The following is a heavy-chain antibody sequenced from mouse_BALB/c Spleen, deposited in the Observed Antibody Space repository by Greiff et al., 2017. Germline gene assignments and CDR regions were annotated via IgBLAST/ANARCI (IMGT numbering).Heavy chain of an antibody. CDR3: ARHVTDWYFDV. D-gene: IGHD2-12*01. V-gene: IGHV5-9-3*01. J-gene: IGHJ1*01. CDR1: GFTFSSYA. Sequence: EVHLVESGGGLVKPGGSLKLSCAASGFTFSSYAMSWVRQTPEKRLEWVATISSGGSYTYYPDSVKGRFTISRDNAKNTLYLQMSSLRSEDTAMYYCARHVTDWYFDVWGAGTTVTVSS. CDR2: ISSGGSYT.